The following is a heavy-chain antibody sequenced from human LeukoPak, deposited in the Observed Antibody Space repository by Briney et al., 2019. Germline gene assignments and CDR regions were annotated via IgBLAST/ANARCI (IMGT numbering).Heavy chain of an antibody. CDR2: IYHSGST. CDR1: GGSISTYY. V-gene: IGHV4-59*01. D-gene: IGHD5-12*01. J-gene: IGHJ4*02. CDR3: ARGGGYASPIGH. Sequence: PSETLSLTCTLFGGSISTYYWSWIRQPLGKGLEWIGYIYHSGSTNYNPSLKSRVTISVDTSKDQFSLKLSSVTAADTAVYYCARGGGYASPIGHWGQGALVTVSS.